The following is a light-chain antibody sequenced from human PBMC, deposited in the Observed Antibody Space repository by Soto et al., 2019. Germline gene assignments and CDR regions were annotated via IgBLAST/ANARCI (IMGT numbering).Light chain of an antibody. J-gene: IGKJ5*01. Sequence: EIVLTQSPATLSLSPGERATLSCRASQSVSSYLAWYQQKPGQAPRLLIYYASNRATGIPARFGGSGSGTGFTLTISSLEPEDFSVYYCQQRSNWPRITFGQGTRLEIK. CDR2: YAS. CDR3: QQRSNWPRIT. CDR1: QSVSSY. V-gene: IGKV3-11*01.